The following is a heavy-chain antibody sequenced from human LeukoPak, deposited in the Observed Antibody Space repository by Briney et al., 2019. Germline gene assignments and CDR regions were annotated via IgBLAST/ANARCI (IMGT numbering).Heavy chain of an antibody. V-gene: IGHV4-34*01. J-gene: IGHJ6*02. CDR1: GGSFNAYY. D-gene: IGHD2-15*01. Sequence: SSETLSLTCAVYGGSFNAYYWSWIRQPPGKGLEWIGEINHSGSTDSNPSLRSRVTISVDTSKNQLSLKLSSVTAADTAVYYCARGDEVAATGTYYYYGMDVWGQGTTVTVSS. CDR3: ARGDEVAATGTYYYYGMDV. CDR2: INHSGST.